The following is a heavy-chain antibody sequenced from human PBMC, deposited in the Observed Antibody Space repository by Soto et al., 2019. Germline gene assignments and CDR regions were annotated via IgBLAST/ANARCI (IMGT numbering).Heavy chain of an antibody. CDR3: TRLPVRSLWMGYSFDY. CDR2: IRSTPDGGTT. V-gene: IGHV3-49*03. J-gene: IGHJ4*02. CDR1: GFPFGDYA. Sequence: EVQLVESGGGLVQPGRSLRLPCTASGFPFGDYAMSWIRQAPGKGLEWVGFIRSTPDGGTTEYAASVRGRFSISRDDSKSIVHFQMNSLKTEDTALYYCTRLPVRSLWMGYSFDYWGQGTLVTVSS. D-gene: IGHD3-3*01.